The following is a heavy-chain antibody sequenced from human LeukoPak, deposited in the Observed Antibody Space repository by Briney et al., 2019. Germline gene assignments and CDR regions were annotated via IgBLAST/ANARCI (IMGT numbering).Heavy chain of an antibody. Sequence: SGGSLRLSCAASGFTFSSYEMNWVRQAPGKGLEWVSYISSSGSTIYYADSVKGRFTISRDNAKNSLYLQMNSLRAEDTAVYYCVRDLDSVAFLWGQGTLVTVSS. CDR2: ISSSGSTI. V-gene: IGHV3-48*03. CDR1: GFTFSSYE. J-gene: IGHJ4*02. CDR3: VRDLDSVAFL. D-gene: IGHD1-1*01.